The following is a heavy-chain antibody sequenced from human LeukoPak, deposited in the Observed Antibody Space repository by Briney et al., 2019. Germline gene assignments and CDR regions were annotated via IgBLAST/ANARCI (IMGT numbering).Heavy chain of an antibody. CDR1: GGSFSGYY. CDR3: SKSPHRYYYYMDV. Sequence: ETLSLTCAVYGGSFSGYYWSWVRQAPGKGLEWVSAISGSGGSTYYADSVKGRFTISRDNSKNTLYLQMNSLRAEDTAVYYCSKSPHRYYYYMDVWGKGTTVTVSS. CDR2: ISGSGGST. V-gene: IGHV3-23*01. J-gene: IGHJ6*03.